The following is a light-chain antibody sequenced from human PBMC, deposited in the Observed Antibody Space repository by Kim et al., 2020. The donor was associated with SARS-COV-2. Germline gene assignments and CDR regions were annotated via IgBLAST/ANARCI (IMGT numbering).Light chain of an antibody. CDR2: DAS. Sequence: DIQMTQSPSTLSASVGDRVTITCRASQTVESWLAWYQQKPGKAPKLLIYDASSLESGVPSRFSGSRSGTEFTLTISSLQPDDFATYYCQQYNTYPSFGQGTRLEIK. CDR3: QQYNTYPS. V-gene: IGKV1-5*01. CDR1: QTVESW. J-gene: IGKJ5*01.